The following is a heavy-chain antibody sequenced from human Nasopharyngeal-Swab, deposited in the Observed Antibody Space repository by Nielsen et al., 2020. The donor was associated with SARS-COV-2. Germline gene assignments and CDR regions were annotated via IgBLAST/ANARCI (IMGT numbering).Heavy chain of an antibody. V-gene: IGHV3-21*01. CDR3: ARDGLDYDFWSAYFMDV. Sequence: GESLQISCAASGFTFNNYNFNWVRQAPGKGLEWVSSISSSSSYIYCADSVKGRFTISRDNAKNSLYLQMNSLRAEDTAVYYCARDGLDYDFWSAYFMDVWGQGTTVTVSS. CDR1: GFTFNNYN. D-gene: IGHD3-3*01. J-gene: IGHJ6*02. CDR2: ISSSSSYI.